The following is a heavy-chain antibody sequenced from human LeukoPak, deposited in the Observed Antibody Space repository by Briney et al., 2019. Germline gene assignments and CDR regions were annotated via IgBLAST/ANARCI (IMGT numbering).Heavy chain of an antibody. V-gene: IGHV6-1*01. CDR3: ARDRAAFDV. D-gene: IGHD3-10*01. CDR2: TYYTSKWYN. J-gene: IGHJ3*01. Sequence: SQTLSLTCAISGDSVFSNSAAWNWIRQSPSGGLEWLGRTYYTSKWYNDYAAFVKSRITINPDTSKNQFSLQLNSVTPEDTAVYYCARDRAAFDVWGQGTMVTVSS. CDR1: GDSVFSNSAA.